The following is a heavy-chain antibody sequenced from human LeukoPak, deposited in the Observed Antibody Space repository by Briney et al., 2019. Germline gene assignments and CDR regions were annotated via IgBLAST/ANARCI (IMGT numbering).Heavy chain of an antibody. V-gene: IGHV4-59*01. J-gene: IGHJ3*02. CDR2: IYYSGST. Sequence: SETLSLTCTVSGGSISSYYWSWIRQPPGKGLEWIGYIYYSGSTNYNPSLKSRVTISVDTSKNQFSLKLSSVTAADTAVYYCAGYSSSQWDDAFDIWGQGIMVTVSS. CDR3: AGYSSSQWDDAFDI. CDR1: GGSISSYY. D-gene: IGHD6-6*01.